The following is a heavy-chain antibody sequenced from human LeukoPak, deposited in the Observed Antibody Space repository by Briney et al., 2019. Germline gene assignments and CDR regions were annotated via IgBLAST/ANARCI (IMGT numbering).Heavy chain of an antibody. V-gene: IGHV1-18*01. CDR3: ARDTSSGWPYYFDY. Sequence: ASVKVSCKASGYTFTSYGISWVRQAPGQGLEWMGWISAYNGNTSYAQKLQGRVTMTTDTSTSTAYMELRSLRSDDTAVYYCARDTSSGWPYYFDYWGQGTLVTVSS. CDR2: ISAYNGNT. J-gene: IGHJ4*02. CDR1: GYTFTSYG. D-gene: IGHD6-19*01.